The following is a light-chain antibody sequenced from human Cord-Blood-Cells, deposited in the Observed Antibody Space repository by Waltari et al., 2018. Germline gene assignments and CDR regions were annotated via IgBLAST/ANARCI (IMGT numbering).Light chain of an antibody. J-gene: IGLJ3*02. CDR2: DVS. Sequence: QSALTQPASVSGSPGQSITISCTGTSSDVGGYNYVSWYQQHPGKAPKLMVYDVSKRPSGVSNRFAGSKSGNAASLTISGRQAEDEADYYCSSDTSSSTWVFGGGTKLTVL. V-gene: IGLV2-14*01. CDR3: SSDTSSSTWV. CDR1: SSDVGGYNY.